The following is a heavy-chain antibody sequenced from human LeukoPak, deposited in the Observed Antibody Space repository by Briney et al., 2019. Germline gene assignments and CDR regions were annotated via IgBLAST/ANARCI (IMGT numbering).Heavy chain of an antibody. CDR2: IYYSGST. Sequence: PSETLSLTCTVSGGSISSYYWSWIRQPPGKGLEWIGYIYYSGSTNYNPSLKSRVTISVDTSKNQFSLKLSSVTAADTAVYYRARSGSRRDGYKYFDYWGQGTLVTVSS. V-gene: IGHV4-59*01. J-gene: IGHJ4*02. CDR1: GGSISSYY. CDR3: ARSGSRRDGYKYFDY. D-gene: IGHD5-24*01.